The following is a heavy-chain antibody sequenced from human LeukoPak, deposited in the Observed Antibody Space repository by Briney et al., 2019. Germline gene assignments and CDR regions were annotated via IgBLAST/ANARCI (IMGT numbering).Heavy chain of an antibody. D-gene: IGHD2-21*02. Sequence: GGSLRLSCAASGFTFSSYSMNWVRQAPGKGLEWVSSISSSSSYIYYADSVKGRFTISRNNAKNSLYLQMNSLRAEDTAVYYCARDLLVYIVVVTSGYGMDVWGQGTTVTVSS. CDR1: GFTFSSYS. V-gene: IGHV3-21*01. CDR2: ISSSSSYI. CDR3: ARDLLVYIVVVTSGYGMDV. J-gene: IGHJ6*02.